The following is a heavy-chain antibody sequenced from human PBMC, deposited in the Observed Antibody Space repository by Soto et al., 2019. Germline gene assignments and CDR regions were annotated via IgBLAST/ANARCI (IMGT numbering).Heavy chain of an antibody. Sequence: EVQLVESGGGLVQPGRSLRLSCAASGFSFGDYAMQWVRQVPGKGLEWVSSISWNGESIGYADSVKGRFTISRDNGKKSVYMQMNRLRGEYTAVYYCAKDVGSRGCYDGCDSWGQGTLVTVS. V-gene: IGHV3-9*01. CDR1: GFSFGDYA. CDR2: ISWNGESI. D-gene: IGHD6-19*01. CDR3: AKDVGSRGCYDGCDS. J-gene: IGHJ4*02.